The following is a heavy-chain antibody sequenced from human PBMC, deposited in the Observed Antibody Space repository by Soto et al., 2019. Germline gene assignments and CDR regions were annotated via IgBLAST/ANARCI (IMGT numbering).Heavy chain of an antibody. CDR3: ARSYSYGNHFDY. J-gene: IGHJ4*02. D-gene: IGHD5-18*01. CDR2: IYPGDSET. V-gene: IGHV5-51*01. CDR1: GYNFPIYW. Sequence: PGESLKISCKGSGYNFPIYWIGWVRQMPGKGLEWMGIIYPGDSETRYSPSFQGQVTISGDKSISTAYLEWSSLQASDTAMYYCARSYSYGNHFDYWGQGTLVTVPS.